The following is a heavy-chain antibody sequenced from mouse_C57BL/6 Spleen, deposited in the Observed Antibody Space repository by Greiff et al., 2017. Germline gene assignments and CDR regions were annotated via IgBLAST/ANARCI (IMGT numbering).Heavy chain of an antibody. J-gene: IGHJ4*01. CDR2: IYPRSGNT. CDR1: GYTFTSYG. CDR3: ARVYYGISYRVDY. D-gene: IGHD1-1*01. V-gene: IGHV1-81*01. Sequence: QVQLQQSGAELAGPGASVKLSCKASGYTFTSYGISWVKQRTGQGLEWIGEIYPRSGNTNYNKKFKGKATLTADKSSSTAYMELRSLTSEDSAVYVCARVYYGISYRVDYWGQGTSVTVSS.